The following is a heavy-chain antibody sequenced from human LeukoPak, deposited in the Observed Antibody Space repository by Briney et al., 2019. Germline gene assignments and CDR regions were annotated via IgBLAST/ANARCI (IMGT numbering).Heavy chain of an antibody. D-gene: IGHD2-8*01. V-gene: IGHV1-2*02. CDR3: ARGLIYGPVGDY. CDR2: INPNSGGT. CDR1: GYTFTGYY. J-gene: IGHJ4*02. Sequence: ASVKVSCKASGYTFTGYYMHWVRQAPGQGLEWMGWINPNSGGTNYAQKFQGRVTMTRDTSISTAYMELSRLRSEDTAVYYCARGLIYGPVGDYWGQGTLVTVSS.